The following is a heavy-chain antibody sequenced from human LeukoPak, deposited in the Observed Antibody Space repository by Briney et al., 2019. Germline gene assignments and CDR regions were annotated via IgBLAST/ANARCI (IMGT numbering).Heavy chain of an antibody. CDR2: IYYSGST. D-gene: IGHD7-27*01. V-gene: IGHV4-59*01. CDR3: ARVLSWGGRYVDV. Sequence: PSETLSLTCAVYGGSFSGYYWSWIRQPPGKGLEWIGYIYYSGSTNYNPSLKSRVTISVDTSRNQFSLELRSVTTADTAVYYCARVLSWGGRYVDVWGKGTTVTISS. CDR1: GGSFSGYY. J-gene: IGHJ6*03.